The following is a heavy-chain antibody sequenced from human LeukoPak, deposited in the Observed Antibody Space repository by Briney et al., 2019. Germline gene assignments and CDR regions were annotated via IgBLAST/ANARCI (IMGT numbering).Heavy chain of an antibody. CDR1: GYTFITYG. Sequence: ASVKVSCKASGYTFITYGFSWVRQAPGQGLEWMGWISAYNGNTNYAQKLQGRVTMTTDTSTSTAYMELRSLRSDDTAVYYCARVLTIFGVVSYYYYYMDVWGKGTTVTVSS. CDR2: ISAYNGNT. J-gene: IGHJ6*03. D-gene: IGHD3-3*01. CDR3: ARVLTIFGVVSYYYYYMDV. V-gene: IGHV1-18*01.